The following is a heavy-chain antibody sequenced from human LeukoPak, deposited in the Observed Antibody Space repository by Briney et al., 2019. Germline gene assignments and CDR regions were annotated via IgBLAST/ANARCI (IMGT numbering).Heavy chain of an antibody. CDR2: IYHSGST. V-gene: IGHV4-4*02. CDR3: ARGRVVPPPLDY. D-gene: IGHD2-21*01. CDR1: GVSISSSNW. Sequence: TSETLSLTCAVSGVSISSSNWWSWVRQPPGKGLEWIGEIYHSGSTNYNPSLKSRVTISVDKSKNQFSLKLSSVTAADTAVYYCARGRVVPPPLDYWGQGTLVTVSS. J-gene: IGHJ4*02.